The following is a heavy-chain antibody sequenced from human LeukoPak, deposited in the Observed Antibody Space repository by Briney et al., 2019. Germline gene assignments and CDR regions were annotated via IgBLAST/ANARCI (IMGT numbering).Heavy chain of an antibody. V-gene: IGHV4-31*03. CDR1: GGSITSAGYY. CDR3: ARSYSSSSWVDY. CDR2: IYDSGRT. J-gene: IGHJ4*02. D-gene: IGHD6-6*01. Sequence: KASETLSLTCTVSGGSITSAGYYWSWIRQHPGKGLDWIGYIYDSGRTYYNPSLKSRVTISVDTSKNQFSLKLSSVTAADTAVYYCARSYSSSSWVDYWGQGTLVTVSS.